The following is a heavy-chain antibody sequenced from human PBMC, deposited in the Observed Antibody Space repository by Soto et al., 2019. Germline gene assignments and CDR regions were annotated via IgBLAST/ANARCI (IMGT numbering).Heavy chain of an antibody. D-gene: IGHD2-15*01. J-gene: IGHJ6*02. V-gene: IGHV1-69*02. Sequence: QVQLVQSGAEVKKPGSSVKVSCKASGGSFTSLIITWVRQAPGQGLEWMGRIIPVLGVEYYAQKFQGRVTSTTDKSTATTYKEQTTLTSEDTSVYYYATSANPGSATPSYYDMDVWGRGTPVTVSS. CDR2: IIPVLGVE. CDR3: ATSANPGSATPSYYDMDV. CDR1: GGSFTSLI.